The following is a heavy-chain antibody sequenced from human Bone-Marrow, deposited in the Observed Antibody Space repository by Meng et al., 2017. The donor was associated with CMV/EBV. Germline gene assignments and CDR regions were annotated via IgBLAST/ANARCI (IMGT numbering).Heavy chain of an antibody. CDR2: ISSSSSYI. Sequence: GGSLRLSCAASGFTFSSYSMNWVRQAPGKGLEWVSSISSSSSYIYYADSVKGRFTISRDNAKNSLYLQMNSLRAEDTAVYYCARGRYSSSWYVSGSYYYYYYGMDVWGQGTMVTVSS. V-gene: IGHV3-21*01. D-gene: IGHD6-13*01. CDR3: ARGRYSSSWYVSGSYYYYYYGMDV. J-gene: IGHJ6*02. CDR1: GFTFSSYS.